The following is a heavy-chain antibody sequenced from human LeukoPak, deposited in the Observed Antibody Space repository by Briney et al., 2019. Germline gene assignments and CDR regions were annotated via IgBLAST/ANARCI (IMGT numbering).Heavy chain of an antibody. Sequence: GESLKISCKGSGYSFTSYWIGWVRQMPGKGLEWMGIIYPGDSDTRYSPSFQGQVTISVDTSINTVYLQWISLKASDTAMYYCARHPIASGGAYNWFAPWGQGTLVTVSS. D-gene: IGHD6-13*01. CDR3: ARHPIASGGAYNWFAP. CDR1: GYSFTSYW. V-gene: IGHV5-51*01. J-gene: IGHJ5*02. CDR2: IYPGDSDT.